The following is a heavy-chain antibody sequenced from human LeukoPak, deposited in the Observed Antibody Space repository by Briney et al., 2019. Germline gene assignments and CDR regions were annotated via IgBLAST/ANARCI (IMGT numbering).Heavy chain of an antibody. CDR1: GGSISSYY. V-gene: IGHV4-59*01. J-gene: IGHJ6*04. D-gene: IGHD6-6*01. CDR3: ARGRYSSSSLDV. CDR2: IYYSGST. Sequence: SETLSLTCTVSGGSISSYYWSWIRQPPGKGLEWIGYIYYSGSTNYNPSLKSRVTISVDTFKNQFSLKLSSVTAADTAVYYCARGRYSSSSLDVWGKGTTVTVSS.